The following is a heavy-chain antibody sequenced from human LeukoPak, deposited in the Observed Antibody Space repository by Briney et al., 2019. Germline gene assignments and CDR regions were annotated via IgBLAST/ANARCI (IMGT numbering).Heavy chain of an antibody. D-gene: IGHD5-18*01. CDR2: IKQDGSEK. J-gene: IGHJ4*02. CDR3: ARDHMDTAMVTYFDY. CDR1: GFTFSNYW. Sequence: PGGSLRLSCAASGFTFSNYWMSWVRHTPGKGLEWVANIKQDGSEKYYVDSVKGRFTISRDNAMNSLSLQMNSLRAEDTAVYYYARDHMDTAMVTYFDYWGQGTLVTVSS. V-gene: IGHV3-7*01.